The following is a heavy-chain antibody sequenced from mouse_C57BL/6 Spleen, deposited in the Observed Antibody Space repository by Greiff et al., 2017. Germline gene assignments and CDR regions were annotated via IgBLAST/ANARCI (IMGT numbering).Heavy chain of an antibody. D-gene: IGHD1-1*01. Sequence: EVQLQQSGAELVRPGASVKLSCTASGFNIKDDYMHWVKQRPEQGLEWIGWIDPENGDTEYASKFQGKAAITADTSSNTAYLQRSSLTSEDTAVYYCNTDSSSPYWGQGTLVTVSA. J-gene: IGHJ3*01. V-gene: IGHV14-4*01. CDR3: NTDSSSPY. CDR2: IDPENGDT. CDR1: GFNIKDDY.